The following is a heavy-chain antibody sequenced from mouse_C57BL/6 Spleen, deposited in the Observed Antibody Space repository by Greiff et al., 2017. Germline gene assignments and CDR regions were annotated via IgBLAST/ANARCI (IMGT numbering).Heavy chain of an antibody. CDR1: GYNFTSYW. Sequence: VQLQQPGAELVKPGASVKLSCKASGYNFTSYWMQWVKQRPGQGLEWIGEIDPSDSYTNYNQKFKGKATLTVDTSSSTAYMQLSSLTSEDSAVYYCARPLYDPWDVDVWGTGTTVTVSS. D-gene: IGHD2-3*01. J-gene: IGHJ1*03. V-gene: IGHV1-50*01. CDR3: ARPLYDPWDVDV. CDR2: IDPSDSYT.